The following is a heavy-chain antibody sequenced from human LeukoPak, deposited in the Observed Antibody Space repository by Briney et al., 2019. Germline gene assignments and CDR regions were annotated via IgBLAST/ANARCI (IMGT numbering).Heavy chain of an antibody. J-gene: IGHJ4*02. D-gene: IGHD1-14*01. CDR1: GLTFSTSG. CDR2: IGSTGFDR. CDR3: ATETNGRHYDY. V-gene: IGHV3-21*06. Sequence: PGGSLRPSCTTSGLTFSTSGFNWVRQAPGKGLEWVASIGSTGFDRYHADSIKGRFTISRDNANNFLYLQMDSLRAEDTAVYYCATETNGRHYDYWGQGTLLTVSS.